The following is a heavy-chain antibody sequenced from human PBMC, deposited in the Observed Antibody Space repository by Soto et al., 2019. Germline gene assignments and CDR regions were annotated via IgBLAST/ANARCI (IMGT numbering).Heavy chain of an antibody. CDR1: GYTFTGYY. D-gene: IGHD6-19*01. V-gene: IGHV1-2*04. CDR2: INPNSGGT. Sequence: GASVKVSCKASGYTFTGYYMHWVRQAPGQGLEWMGWINPNSGGTNYAQKFQGWVTMTRDTSISTAYMELSRLRSDDTAVYYCARAPAGGIAVAGSSFWFDPWGQGTLVTVSS. CDR3: ARAPAGGIAVAGSSFWFDP. J-gene: IGHJ5*02.